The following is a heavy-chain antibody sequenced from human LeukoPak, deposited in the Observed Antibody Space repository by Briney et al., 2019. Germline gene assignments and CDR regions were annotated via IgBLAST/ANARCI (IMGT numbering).Heavy chain of an antibody. D-gene: IGHD2/OR15-2a*01. CDR1: GGSITTSSYC. Sequence: SETLSLTCTVSGGSITTSSYCWGWIRQPPGKGLEWIGIIYYSGSTYYTPSLKGRVTISVDTSKNQFSLKLSSVTAADTAVYYCARAFRARYFDLWGRGTLVTVSS. CDR2: IYYSGST. CDR3: ARAFRARYFDL. J-gene: IGHJ2*01. V-gene: IGHV4-39*01.